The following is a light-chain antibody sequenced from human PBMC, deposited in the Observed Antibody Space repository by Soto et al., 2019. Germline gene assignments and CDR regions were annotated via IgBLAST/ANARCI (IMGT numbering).Light chain of an antibody. CDR3: QQSDSSPYT. J-gene: IGKJ2*01. V-gene: IGKV1-39*01. Sequence: DIQMTQSPSSLSASVGDSVTITCRARQSIRNYLNWYQQKPGRAPNLLIFAASIFHSGVPSRFRGRGSRTDFTLTISGLHPEDFATYYCQQSDSSPYTFGQGTKLEI. CDR1: QSIRNY. CDR2: AAS.